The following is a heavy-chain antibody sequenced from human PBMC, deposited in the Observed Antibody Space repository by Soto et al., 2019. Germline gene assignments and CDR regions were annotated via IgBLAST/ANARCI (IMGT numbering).Heavy chain of an antibody. CDR1: GFTFSSYG. V-gene: IGHV3-30*18. CDR3: AKDSSRPALAHDY. CDR2: ISYDGSNK. Sequence: GGSLRLSCAASGFTFSSYGMHWVRQAPGKGLEWVAVISYDGSNKYYADSVKGRFTISRDNSKNTLYLQMNSLRAEDTAVYYCAKDSSRPALAHDYWGQGTLVTVSS. J-gene: IGHJ4*02. D-gene: IGHD2-15*01.